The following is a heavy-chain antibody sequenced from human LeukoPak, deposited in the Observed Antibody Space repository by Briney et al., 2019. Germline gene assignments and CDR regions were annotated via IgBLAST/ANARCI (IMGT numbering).Heavy chain of an antibody. V-gene: IGHV4-34*01. CDR2: VYHSGIT. Sequence: SETLSLTCAVYGGSFSGYYWAWIRQPPGEGLEWIGSVYHSGITYYTPSLKSRVSISVDTSKSQFSLKVTSVTAADTAVYYCAREWQYQFDYWGQGSLVTVSS. CDR1: GGSFSGYY. CDR3: AREWQYQFDY. D-gene: IGHD2-8*01. J-gene: IGHJ4*02.